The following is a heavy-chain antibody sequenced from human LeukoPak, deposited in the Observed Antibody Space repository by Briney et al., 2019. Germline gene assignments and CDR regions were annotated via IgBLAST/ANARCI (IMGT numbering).Heavy chain of an antibody. D-gene: IGHD3-22*01. Sequence: PSETLSLTCAVYGGSFSGYYWSWIRQPPAKGLEWIGEINHSGSTNYNPSLKSRGTISVDTSKNQCSLKLSSVTAADTAVYYCARGKRTRYYYDSSGYPDYWGQGTLVTVSS. CDR2: INHSGST. V-gene: IGHV4-34*01. J-gene: IGHJ4*02. CDR3: ARGKRTRYYYDSSGYPDY. CDR1: GGSFSGYY.